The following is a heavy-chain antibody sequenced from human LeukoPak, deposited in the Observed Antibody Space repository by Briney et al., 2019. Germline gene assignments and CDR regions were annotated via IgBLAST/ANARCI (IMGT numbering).Heavy chain of an antibody. D-gene: IGHD6-25*01. CDR1: GYSFTSFG. Sequence: ASVKVSCKASGYSFTSFGMTWVRQAPGQGLEWLGWISAYQGITNYAQKLPGRVTMTTDTSTSTAYMELRSLSSDDTAVYYCARSVAAAAFRYYYYMDVWGEGTTVTVSS. J-gene: IGHJ6*03. CDR2: ISAYQGIT. CDR3: ARSVAAAAFRYYYYMDV. V-gene: IGHV1-18*01.